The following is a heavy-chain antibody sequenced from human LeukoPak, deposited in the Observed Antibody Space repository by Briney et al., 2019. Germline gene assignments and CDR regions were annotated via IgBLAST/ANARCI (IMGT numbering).Heavy chain of an antibody. D-gene: IGHD2-2*01. Sequence: PGGSLRLSCAASEFTFSSYNLNWVRQAPGKGLEWVSSISSSSSIVYYADSVKGRFTISRDNAKNSLYLQMNSLRAEDTAVYYCARDCQYCSNTNCRCCWGQGTLVTVSS. V-gene: IGHV3-48*01. J-gene: IGHJ4*02. CDR2: ISSSSSIV. CDR1: EFTFSSYN. CDR3: ARDCQYCSNTNCRCC.